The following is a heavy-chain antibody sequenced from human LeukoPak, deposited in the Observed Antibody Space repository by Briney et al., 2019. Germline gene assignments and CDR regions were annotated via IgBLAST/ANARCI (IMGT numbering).Heavy chain of an antibody. V-gene: IGHV4-39*06. J-gene: IGHJ6*03. D-gene: IGHD6-13*01. Sequence: SEALSLTCTVSGGSTSSSSYYWGWIRQPPGKGLEWIGSIYYSGSTYYNPSLKSRVTISVDTSKNQFPLKLSSVTAADTAVYYCAREGYSSSWYYYYYMDVWGKGTTVTISS. CDR3: AREGYSSSWYYYYYMDV. CDR2: IYYSGST. CDR1: GGSTSSSSYY.